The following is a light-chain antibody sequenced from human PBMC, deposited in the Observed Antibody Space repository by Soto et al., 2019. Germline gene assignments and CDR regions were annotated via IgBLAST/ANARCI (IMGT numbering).Light chain of an antibody. CDR3: QKYDTAPLT. V-gene: IGKV1-27*01. CDR1: QGISTY. J-gene: IGKJ1*01. CDR2: AES. Sequence: IRMTQSPSSLSSSVGYRVTIAGRASQGISTYLAWYQQKPGKVTKLMIYAESTLLSGVPSRFSGSGSGTDFTLTISSLQPEDVATYYCQKYDTAPLTCGKGTKVDIK.